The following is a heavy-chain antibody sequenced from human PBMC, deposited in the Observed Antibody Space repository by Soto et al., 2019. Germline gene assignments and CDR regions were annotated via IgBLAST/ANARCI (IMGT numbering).Heavy chain of an antibody. CDR3: ARDGNYCSSTSCYVGEYYFDY. CDR2: ISSSGSTI. Sequence: VGSLRLSCAASGFTFSDYYMSWIRQAPGKGLEWVSYISSSGSTIYYADSVKGRFTISRDNAKNSLYLQMNSLRAEDTAVYYCARDGNYCSSTSCYVGEYYFDYWGQGTLVTVSS. J-gene: IGHJ4*02. V-gene: IGHV3-11*01. CDR1: GFTFSDYY. D-gene: IGHD2-2*01.